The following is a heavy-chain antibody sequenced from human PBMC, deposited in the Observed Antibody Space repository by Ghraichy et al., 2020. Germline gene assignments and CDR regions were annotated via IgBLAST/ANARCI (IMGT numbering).Heavy chain of an antibody. D-gene: IGHD2-15*01. J-gene: IGHJ5*02. CDR2: IVPSLNVA. Sequence: SVKVSCKTSGDTFSNYALSWVRQAPGQGLEWMGMIVPSLNVADYAQNFQGRVSFTADKSTTTVYMVLSSLRSDDTAIYFCARFSREDEAMQQNWLDPWGQGTLVTVSA. V-gene: IGHV1-69*04. CDR3: ARFSREDEAMQQNWLDP. CDR1: GDTFSNYA.